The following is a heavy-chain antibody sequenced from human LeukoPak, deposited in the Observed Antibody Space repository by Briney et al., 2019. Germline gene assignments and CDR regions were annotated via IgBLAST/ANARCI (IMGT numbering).Heavy chain of an antibody. J-gene: IGHJ4*02. CDR2: MNPNSGNT. CDR3: ARGLGNDGIFDY. CDR1: GYTFSYD. Sequence: ASVKVSCKASGYTFSYDINWVRQATGQGLEWMGWMNPNSGNTGYAQKFQGRATMTRNTSISTAYMELSSLRSEDTAVYYCARGLGNDGIFDYWGQGTLVSVS. V-gene: IGHV1-8*01. D-gene: IGHD1-1*01.